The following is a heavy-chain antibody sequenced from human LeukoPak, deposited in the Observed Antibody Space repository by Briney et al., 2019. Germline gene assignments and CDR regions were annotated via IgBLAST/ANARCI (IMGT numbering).Heavy chain of an antibody. CDR2: INPNSGGT. J-gene: IGHJ4*02. V-gene: IGHV1-2*02. Sequence: ASVKVSCKASGYTFTGYYMLWVRQAPGQGLEWMGWINPNSGGTNYAQKFQGKVTMTRDTSISTAYMELSRLRSDATAVYYCVFSSGWYGSVYWGQGTLVTVSS. D-gene: IGHD6-19*01. CDR3: VFSSGWYGSVY. CDR1: GYTFTGYY.